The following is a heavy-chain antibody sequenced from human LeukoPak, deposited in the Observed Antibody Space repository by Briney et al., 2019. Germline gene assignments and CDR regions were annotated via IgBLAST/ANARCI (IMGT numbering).Heavy chain of an antibody. V-gene: IGHV3-33*01. J-gene: IGHJ6*02. CDR1: GFTFSSYG. CDR2: IWYDGSNK. Sequence: GRSLRLSCAASGFTFSSYGMHWVRQAPGKGLEWVAVIWYDGSNKYYADSVKGRFTISRDNSKNTLYLQMNSLRAEDTAVYYCARDKVTGTTGGYYYGMDVWGQGTTVTVSS. CDR3: ARDKVTGTTGGYYYGMDV. D-gene: IGHD1-7*01.